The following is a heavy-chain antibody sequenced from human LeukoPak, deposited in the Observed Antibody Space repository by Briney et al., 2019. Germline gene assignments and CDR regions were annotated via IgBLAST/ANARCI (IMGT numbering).Heavy chain of an antibody. J-gene: IGHJ5*02. CDR3: AREHLYSSGWYKYNWFDP. D-gene: IGHD6-19*01. Sequence: GGSLRLSCASSRFTFENYDMHWVRQAPGKGLEWVAVISYDGSNKYYADSVKGRFTISRDNSKNTLYLQMNSLRAEDTAVYYCAREHLYSSGWYKYNWFDPWGQGTLVTVSS. CDR2: ISYDGSNK. V-gene: IGHV3-30*03. CDR1: RFTFENYD.